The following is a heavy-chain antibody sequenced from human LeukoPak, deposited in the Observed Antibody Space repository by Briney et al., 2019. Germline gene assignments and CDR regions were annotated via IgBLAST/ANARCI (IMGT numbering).Heavy chain of an antibody. CDR3: ARGLCGGDCYSD. D-gene: IGHD2-21*02. J-gene: IGHJ4*02. Sequence: GGSLRLSCAASGFTFSTYHMNWVRQAPGKGLVWVSSISTTSSYIYYSDSARGRFTISRDNAKNSLYLQMNSLRAEDTAVYYCARGLCGGDCYSDWGPGTLVTVSS. CDR1: GFTFSTYH. CDR2: ISTTSSYI. V-gene: IGHV3-21*01.